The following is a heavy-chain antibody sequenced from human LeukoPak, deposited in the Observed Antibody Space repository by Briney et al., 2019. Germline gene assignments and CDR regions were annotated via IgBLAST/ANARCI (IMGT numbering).Heavy chain of an antibody. D-gene: IGHD2-2*02. V-gene: IGHV3-15*01. CDR2: IKSKTDGGTT. Sequence: PGGSLRLSCAASGFTFSNAWMSWVRQAPGKGLEWVGRIKSKTDGGTTDYAAPVKGRFTISRDDSKNTLYLQMNSLKTEDTAVYYCTTDVPHCSSTSCYSFRDYWGQGTLVTVSS. CDR3: TTDVPHCSSTSCYSFRDY. J-gene: IGHJ4*02. CDR1: GFTFSNAW.